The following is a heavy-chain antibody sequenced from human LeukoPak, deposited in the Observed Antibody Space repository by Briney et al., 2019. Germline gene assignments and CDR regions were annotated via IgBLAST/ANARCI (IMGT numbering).Heavy chain of an antibody. D-gene: IGHD2-21*02. CDR2: IYTSGST. CDR3: ARQRTSMVVTARNWFDP. Sequence: SETLSLTCTVSGGSISSYYWSWIRQPAGKGPEWIGRIYTSGSTNYNPSLKSRVTMSVDTSKNQFSLKLSSVTAADTAVYYCARQRTSMVVTARNWFDPWGQGTLVTVSS. CDR1: GGSISSYY. V-gene: IGHV4-4*07. J-gene: IGHJ5*02.